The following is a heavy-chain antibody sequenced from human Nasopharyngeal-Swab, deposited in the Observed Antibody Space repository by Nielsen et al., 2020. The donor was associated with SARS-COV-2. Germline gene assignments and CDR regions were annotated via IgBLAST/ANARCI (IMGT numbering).Heavy chain of an antibody. CDR2: IIENGADT. D-gene: IGHD3-9*01. CDR3: VRDYTVNYYGLSTDYYAPLDS. Sequence: GGSLRLSCAASGFNFRNFAMSWVRQAPGKGLEWVSGIIENGADTYYADSVKGRSTIFRDNSKNTLYLQMNSLSAEDTAVYYCVRDYTVNYYGLSTDYYAPLDSWGQGTLVTVSS. CDR1: GFNFRNFA. J-gene: IGHJ4*02. V-gene: IGHV3-23*01.